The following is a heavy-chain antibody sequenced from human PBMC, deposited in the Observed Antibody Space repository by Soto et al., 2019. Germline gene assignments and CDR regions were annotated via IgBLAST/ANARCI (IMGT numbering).Heavy chain of an antibody. CDR1: GGTFNNYA. V-gene: IGHV1-69*01. J-gene: IGHJ4*02. CDR2: IIPIIGTA. D-gene: IGHD5-12*01. Sequence: QVQLVQSGAEVKKPGSSVKVSCKASGGTFNNYAISWVRQAPGQGLEWMGGIIPIIGTADYAHKFQGRLAISADESTGTTFMELSSLRSEDTALYYCARGGVDVVATSAFDYWSKGSLVTVSS. CDR3: ARGGVDVVATSAFDY.